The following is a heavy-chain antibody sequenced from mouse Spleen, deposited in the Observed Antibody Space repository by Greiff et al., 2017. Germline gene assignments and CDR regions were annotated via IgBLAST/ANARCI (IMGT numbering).Heavy chain of an antibody. CDR1: GYTFTSYT. V-gene: IGHV1-4*01. J-gene: IGHJ4*01. CDR2: INPSSGYT. Sequence: VKLVESGAELARPGASVKMSCKASGYTFTSYTMHWVKQRPGQGLEWIGYINPSSGYTNYNQKFKDKATLTADKSSSTAYMQLSSLTSEDSAVYYCARRSYEGAMDYWGQGTSVTVSS. CDR3: ARRSYEGAMDY. D-gene: IGHD2-12*01.